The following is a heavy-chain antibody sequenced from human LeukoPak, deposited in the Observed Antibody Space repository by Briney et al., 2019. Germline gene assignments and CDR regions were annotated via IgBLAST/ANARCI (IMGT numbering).Heavy chain of an antibody. D-gene: IGHD2-15*01. J-gene: IGHJ4*02. Sequence: GGFLRLSCAASGFTFSTYAMSWVRQTPGKRLEWVSTYSGSVETTYHADSVKGRFTISRDNSKNMLYLQMNSLRAEDTAVYYCAKASAGTCSHARCYHFDQWGQGTPVTVSS. CDR3: AKASAGTCSHARCYHFDQ. CDR2: YSGSVETT. V-gene: IGHV3-23*01. CDR1: GFTFSTYA.